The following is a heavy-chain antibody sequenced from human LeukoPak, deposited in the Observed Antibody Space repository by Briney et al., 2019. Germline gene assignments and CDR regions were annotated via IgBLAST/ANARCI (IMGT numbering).Heavy chain of an antibody. Sequence: PGGSLRLSCAASGFTFSAYSMHWVRQAPGKGLEWVSSISDSSSYIYYADSVKGRFTISRDSAKNSLYLQMNSLRAEDTAVYYCARGGSYSIAAFDIWGQGTMVTVSS. J-gene: IGHJ3*02. CDR1: GFTFSAYS. V-gene: IGHV3-21*01. CDR3: ARGGSYSIAAFDI. D-gene: IGHD1-26*01. CDR2: ISDSSSYI.